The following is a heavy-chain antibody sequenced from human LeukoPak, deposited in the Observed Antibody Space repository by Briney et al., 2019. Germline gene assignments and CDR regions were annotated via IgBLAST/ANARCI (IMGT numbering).Heavy chain of an antibody. CDR1: EYSFTSYW. Sequence: GESLKISCKASEYSFTSYWIGWVRQMPGKGLEWVGNIQPGNPEIRYSPSFQGQVTLSADKSISTAYLQWSSLKASDTAMYYCARLPSLLTGYGYFDYWGQGTLVTVSS. D-gene: IGHD3-9*01. J-gene: IGHJ4*02. CDR3: ARLPSLLTGYGYFDY. CDR2: IQPGNPEI. V-gene: IGHV5-51*01.